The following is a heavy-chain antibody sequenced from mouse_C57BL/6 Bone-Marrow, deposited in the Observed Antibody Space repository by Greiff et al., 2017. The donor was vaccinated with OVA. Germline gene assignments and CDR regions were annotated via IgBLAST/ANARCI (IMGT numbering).Heavy chain of an antibody. J-gene: IGHJ4*01. Sequence: EVKVVESGGGLVKPGGSLKLSCAASGFTFSDYGMHWVRQAPEKGLAWVAYISSGSSTIYYADTVKGRFTISRDNAKNTLFLQMTSLRSEDTAMYYCARRPLLSHAMDYWGQGTSVTVSS. D-gene: IGHD2-10*01. CDR1: GFTFSDYG. V-gene: IGHV5-17*01. CDR2: ISSGSSTI. CDR3: ARRPLLSHAMDY.